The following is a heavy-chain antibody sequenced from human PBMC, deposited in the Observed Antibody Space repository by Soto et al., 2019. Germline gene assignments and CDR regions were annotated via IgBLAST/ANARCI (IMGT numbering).Heavy chain of an antibody. CDR2: IYYSGST. V-gene: IGHV4-39*01. Sequence: QLQLQESGPGLVKPSETLSLTCTVSGGSISSSSYYWGWIRQPPGKGLEWIGSIYYSGSTYYNPSRKSRVTISVDTSKNQFSLKLSSVTAADTAVYYCARLPAIAAARYWYFDLWGRGTLVTVSS. D-gene: IGHD6-13*01. CDR3: ARLPAIAAARYWYFDL. CDR1: GGSISSSSYY. J-gene: IGHJ2*01.